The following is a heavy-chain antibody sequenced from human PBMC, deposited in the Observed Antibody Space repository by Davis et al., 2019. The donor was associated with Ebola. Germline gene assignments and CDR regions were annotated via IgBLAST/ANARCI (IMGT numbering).Heavy chain of an antibody. Sequence: GESLKISCAASGFTFSSYWMSWVSQAPGKGLEWVANIKQDGSEKYYVDSVKGRFTISRDNAKNSLYLQMNSLRAEDTAVYYCARDSSLYSNYLVGRGNYGMDIWGQGTTVTVSS. CDR3: ARDSSLYSNYLVGRGNYGMDI. CDR2: IKQDGSEK. V-gene: IGHV3-7*03. D-gene: IGHD4-11*01. CDR1: GFTFSSYW. J-gene: IGHJ6*02.